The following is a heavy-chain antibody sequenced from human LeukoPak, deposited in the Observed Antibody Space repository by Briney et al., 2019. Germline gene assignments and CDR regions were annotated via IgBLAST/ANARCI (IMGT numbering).Heavy chain of an antibody. CDR3: ARTNSGSYGQTDY. D-gene: IGHD1-26*01. V-gene: IGHV4-59*01. Sequence: PSETLSLTCTVSGGSISTYYWSWIRQPPGKGLEWIGYIYYSGSTTYNPSLKGRVTISVDTSKNQFSLKLSSVTAADTAVYFCARTNSGSYGQTDYWGQGTLVTVSS. CDR2: IYYSGST. J-gene: IGHJ4*02. CDR1: GGSISTYY.